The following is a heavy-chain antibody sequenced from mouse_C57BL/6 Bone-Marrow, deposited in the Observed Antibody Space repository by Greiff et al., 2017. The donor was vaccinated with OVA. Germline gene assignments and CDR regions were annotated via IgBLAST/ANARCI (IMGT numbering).Heavy chain of an antibody. CDR1: GYTFTNYW. CDR3: ARRSYYDYDDWYFDV. CDR2: IYPGGGYT. V-gene: IGHV1-63*01. Sequence: QVQLQQSGAELVRPGTSVKMSCKASGYTFTNYWIGWAKQRPGHGLEWIGDIYPGGGYTNYNEKFKGKATLTADKSSSTAYMQFSSLTSEDSAIYYGARRSYYDYDDWYFDVWGTGTTVTVSS. D-gene: IGHD2-4*01. J-gene: IGHJ1*03.